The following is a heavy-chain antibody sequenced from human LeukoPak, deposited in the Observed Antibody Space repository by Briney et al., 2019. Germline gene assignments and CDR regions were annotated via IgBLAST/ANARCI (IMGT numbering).Heavy chain of an antibody. D-gene: IGHD4-17*01. CDR1: GFTFDDYG. CDR3: ARDDYGDFGIPFYYYYYMDV. Sequence: GGSLRLSCAASGFTFDDYGMSWVRQAPGKGLEWVSGINWNGGSTGYADSVKGRFTISRDNAKNSLYLQMNSLRAEDTALYYCARDDYGDFGIPFYYYYYMDVWGKGTTVTVSS. V-gene: IGHV3-20*04. J-gene: IGHJ6*03. CDR2: INWNGGST.